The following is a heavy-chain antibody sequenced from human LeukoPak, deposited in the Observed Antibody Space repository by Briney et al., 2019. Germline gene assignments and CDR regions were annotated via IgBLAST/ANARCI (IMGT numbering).Heavy chain of an antibody. V-gene: IGHV3-48*03. D-gene: IGHD1-26*01. CDR1: GFTFSSYE. CDR3: AKALSGNYYGH. CDR2: ISSSGSTI. Sequence: PGGSLRLSCAASGFTFSSYEMNWVRQAPGKGLEWVSYISSSGSTIYYADSVKGRFTISRDNSKSMLYLQMNSLRVDDTAVYYCAKALSGNYYGHWGQGTLVTVSS. J-gene: IGHJ1*01.